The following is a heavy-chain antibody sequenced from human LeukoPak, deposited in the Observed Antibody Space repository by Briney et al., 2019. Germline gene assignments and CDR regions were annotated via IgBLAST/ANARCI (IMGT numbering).Heavy chain of an antibody. CDR3: GKTTVGYSSGRYPGWPVDY. J-gene: IGHJ4*02. CDR2: IFGSGGSA. CDR1: GFTFNNYA. V-gene: IGHV3-23*01. D-gene: IGHD2-15*01. Sequence: GGSLRLSCAASGFTFNNYAMYWVRQAPGRGLEWVSGIFGSGGSAHYADSVKGRFTISRDNSKNTVYLQLDSLRVEDTAVYYCGKTTVGYSSGRYPGWPVDYWGQGTLVTVSS.